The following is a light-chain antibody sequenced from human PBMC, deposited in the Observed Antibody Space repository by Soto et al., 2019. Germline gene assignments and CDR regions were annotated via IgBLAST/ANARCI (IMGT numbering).Light chain of an antibody. CDR1: TAAVTSGHY. V-gene: IGLV7-46*01. CDR3: SLCYSGAAV. CDR2: DKS. Sequence: QAVVTQEPSLTVSPGRTVTLTCGSSTAAVTSGHYPYWFQHKPDQAPRTLIYDKSNKHSWTPARFSGSLLGGKAALTLSGAQPEDEAEYYCSLCYSGAAVFGGGTKLTVL. J-gene: IGLJ2*01.